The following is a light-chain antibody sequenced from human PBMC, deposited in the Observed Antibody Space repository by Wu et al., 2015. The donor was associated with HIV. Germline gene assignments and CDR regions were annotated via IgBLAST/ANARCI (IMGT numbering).Light chain of an antibody. CDR3: QQSFTSPFT. J-gene: IGKJ3*01. CDR2: AAS. CDR1: QSINTY. V-gene: IGKV1-39*01. Sequence: DIQMTQSPSSRSASVGDRVIITCRASQSINTYLNWYQQKPGKAPNLLIYAASTLQSGVPSRFSGSGSDTDFSLTISNLQPEDFATYYCQQSFTSPFTFGPGTRWIS.